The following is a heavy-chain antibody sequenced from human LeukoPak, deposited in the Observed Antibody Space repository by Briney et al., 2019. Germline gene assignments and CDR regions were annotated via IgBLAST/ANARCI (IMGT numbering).Heavy chain of an antibody. Sequence: GGSLRLSCAASGLLFDRYAMSWVRQPPGKGLEWVSTITNNADNTFYADSVKGRFTISRDNSKNTLYLQMNSLRAEDTAVYYCARDEIVVVITFSAFDIRGQGTMVTVSS. V-gene: IGHV3-23*01. J-gene: IGHJ3*02. CDR3: ARDEIVVVITFSAFDI. CDR2: ITNNADNT. D-gene: IGHD3-22*01. CDR1: GLLFDRYA.